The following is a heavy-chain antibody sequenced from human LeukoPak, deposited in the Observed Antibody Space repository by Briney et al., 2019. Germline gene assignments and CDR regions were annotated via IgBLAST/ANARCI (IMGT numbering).Heavy chain of an antibody. CDR1: GFDFSEHE. Sequence: GGSLRLSCAASGFDFSEHEMDWVRQTPRKGLERLARIRNKNQGLTTVYAASVRGRFAISRDDSSNSLHLQMNRLKTEDTAVYYCVQPSQGYFQNCGQGTLVTVSS. J-gene: IGHJ1*01. CDR2: IRNKNQGLTT. D-gene: IGHD3-22*01. CDR3: VQPSQGYFQN. V-gene: IGHV3-72*01.